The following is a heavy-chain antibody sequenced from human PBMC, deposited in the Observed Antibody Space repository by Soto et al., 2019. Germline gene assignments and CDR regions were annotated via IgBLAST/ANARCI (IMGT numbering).Heavy chain of an antibody. J-gene: IGHJ3*02. CDR1: GFTFDDYA. D-gene: IGHD3-3*01. Sequence: GGSLRLSCAASGFTFDDYAMHWVRQAPGKGLEWVSGISWNSGSIGYADSVKGRFTISRDNAKNSLYLQMNSLRAEDTALYYCAKDISDQLLLADRYDFWSGYHGVGAFDIWGQGTMVTVSS. CDR2: ISWNSGSI. V-gene: IGHV3-9*01. CDR3: AKDISDQLLLADRYDFWSGYHGVGAFDI.